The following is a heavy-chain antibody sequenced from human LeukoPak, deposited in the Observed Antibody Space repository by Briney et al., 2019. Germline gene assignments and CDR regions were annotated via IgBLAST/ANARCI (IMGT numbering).Heavy chain of an antibody. V-gene: IGHV6-1*01. CDR1: GDSVPSNSAA. J-gene: IGHJ4*02. CDR2: TYYRSKWYN. CDR3: ARGTNDFDY. D-gene: IGHD2-8*01. Sequence: SQTLSLTCAISGDSVPSNSAAWNWIRQSPSRGLERLGRTYYRSKWYNDYAVSVKSRIAINPDTSKNRFSLQLNSVTPEDTAVYYCARGTNDFDYWGQGTLVTVSS.